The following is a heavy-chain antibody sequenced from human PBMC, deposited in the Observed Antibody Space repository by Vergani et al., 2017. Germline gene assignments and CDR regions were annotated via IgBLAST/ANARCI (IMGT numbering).Heavy chain of an antibody. CDR2: INPSGGST. CDR1: GYTFTSYY. D-gene: IGHD3-10*01. V-gene: IGHV1-46*03. CDR3: ARDSAVITMVRGVIGWFDP. J-gene: IGHJ5*02. Sequence: QVQLVQSGAEVKKPGASVKVSCKASGYTFTSYYMHWVRQAPGRGLEWMGIINPSGGSTSYEQKFQGRVTMTRDTSTSTVYMELSSLRSEDTAVYYCARDSAVITMVRGVIGWFDPWGQGTLVTVSS.